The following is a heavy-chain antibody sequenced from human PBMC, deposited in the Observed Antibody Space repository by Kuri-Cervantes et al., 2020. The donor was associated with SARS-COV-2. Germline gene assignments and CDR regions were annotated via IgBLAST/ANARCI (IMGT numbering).Heavy chain of an antibody. V-gene: IGHV3-30-3*01. CDR2: ISYDGSNK. J-gene: IGHJ5*02. CDR3: ARDLNYYYGSGSYFSWFDP. Sequence: GESLKISCAASGFTFSSYAMHWVRQAPGKGLEWVAVISYDGSNKYYADSVKGRFTISRDNSKNTLYLQMNSLRAEDTAVYYCARDLNYYYGSGSYFSWFDPWGQGTLVTVSS. CDR1: GFTFSSYA. D-gene: IGHD3-10*01.